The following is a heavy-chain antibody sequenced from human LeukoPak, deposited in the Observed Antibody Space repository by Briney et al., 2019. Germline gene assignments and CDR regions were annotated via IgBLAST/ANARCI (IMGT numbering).Heavy chain of an antibody. CDR2: IGNNNGGT. V-gene: IGHV1-18*01. CDR1: GYTFSNYG. Sequence: ASVKVSCKASGYTFSNYGMTWVRQAPGQGLEWMGRIGNNNGGTEYAQKFRARLTLTADTLTNTAYMELRSLTSDDTAIYYCLRGATPWGQGTLVVVSS. CDR3: LRGATP. J-gene: IGHJ5*02.